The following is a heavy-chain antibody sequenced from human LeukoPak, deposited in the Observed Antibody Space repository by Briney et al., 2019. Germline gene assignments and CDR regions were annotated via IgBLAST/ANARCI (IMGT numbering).Heavy chain of an antibody. Sequence: EASVKVSCKASGYTFTNYGISWVRQAPGQGLEWMGWISTYNGNADYAQRFQGRVTMTTDTSTSTSYMELRSLRSDDTAVYYCATGYDDYVRAFDMWGQGTMVTVSS. D-gene: IGHD4-17*01. CDR1: GYTFTNYG. CDR3: ATGYDDYVRAFDM. V-gene: IGHV1-18*01. J-gene: IGHJ3*02. CDR2: ISTYNGNA.